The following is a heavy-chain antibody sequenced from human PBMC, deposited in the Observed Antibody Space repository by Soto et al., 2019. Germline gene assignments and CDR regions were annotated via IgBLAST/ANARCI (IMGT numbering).Heavy chain of an antibody. CDR1: GGSISSYY. J-gene: IGHJ6*03. Sequence: SETLSLTCTVSGGSISSYYWSWIRQPPGKGLEWIGYIYYSGSTNYNPSLKSRVTISVGTSKKQFPLKLSSVTAADTAMYYCAREGFAYSYYYMDVWGNGTTVTVS. CDR3: AREGFAYSYYYMDV. V-gene: IGHV4-59*01. D-gene: IGHD3-16*01. CDR2: IYYSGST.